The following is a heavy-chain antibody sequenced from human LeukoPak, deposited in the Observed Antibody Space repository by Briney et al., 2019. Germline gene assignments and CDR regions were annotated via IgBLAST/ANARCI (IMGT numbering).Heavy chain of an antibody. D-gene: IGHD2-21*01. CDR3: ARHYIKVVANWYFDL. Sequence: SETLSLTCTVSGGSISSSNSYWGWIRQPPGKGLEWVGSIFYSGSTFYNPSLKSRVTISVDTSKNQFSPKLSSVTAADTAVYYCARHYIKVVANWYFDLWGRGTLVTVSS. CDR1: GGSISSSNSY. CDR2: IFYSGST. V-gene: IGHV4-39*01. J-gene: IGHJ2*01.